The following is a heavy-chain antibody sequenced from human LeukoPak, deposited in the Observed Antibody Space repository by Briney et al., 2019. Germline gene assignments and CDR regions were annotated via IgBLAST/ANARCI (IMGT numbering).Heavy chain of an antibody. D-gene: IGHD6-13*01. CDR3: ARGLTAAVLVWFGP. Sequence: PSETLSLTCAVYGGSFSGYYWSWIRQPPGKGLEWIGEINHSGSTNYNPSLKSRVTISVDTSKNQFSLKLSSVTAADTAVYYCARGLTAAVLVWFGPWGQGTLVTVSS. CDR2: INHSGST. J-gene: IGHJ5*02. V-gene: IGHV4-34*01. CDR1: GGSFSGYY.